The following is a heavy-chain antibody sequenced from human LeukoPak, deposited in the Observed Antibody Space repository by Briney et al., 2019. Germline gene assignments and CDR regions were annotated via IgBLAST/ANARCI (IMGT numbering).Heavy chain of an antibody. CDR3: ARDRKDYYDSSGSINDAFDI. Sequence: GGSLRLSCAASGFTVSSNYMNWVRQAPGKGLEWVSVIYSGGSTYYADSVKGRFSIPRDNSKNTLYLQMNSLRAEDTAEYYCARDRKDYYDSSGSINDAFDIWGQGTMVTVSS. CDR2: IYSGGST. D-gene: IGHD3-22*01. CDR1: GFTVSSNY. J-gene: IGHJ3*02. V-gene: IGHV3-53*01.